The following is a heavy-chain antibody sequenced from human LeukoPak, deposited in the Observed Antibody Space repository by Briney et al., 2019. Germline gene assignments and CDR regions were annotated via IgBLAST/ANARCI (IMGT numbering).Heavy chain of an antibody. J-gene: IGHJ6*03. D-gene: IGHD3-16*01. Sequence: GGSLRLSCAASGFTFSSYGMHWVRQAPGKGLEWVAFIRYDGSTKYYADSVKGRFTISRDNSKNTLYVQMNSLRAEDTAVYYCAKAQATFGGVIGYYYYYMDVWGKGTTVTISS. CDR3: AKAQATFGGVIGYYYYYMDV. CDR2: IRYDGSTK. V-gene: IGHV3-30*02. CDR1: GFTFSSYG.